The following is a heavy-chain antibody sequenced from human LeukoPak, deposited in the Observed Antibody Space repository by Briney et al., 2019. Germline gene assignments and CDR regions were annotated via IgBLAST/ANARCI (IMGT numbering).Heavy chain of an antibody. D-gene: IGHD2-15*01. J-gene: IGHJ4*02. Sequence: DPSETLSLTCTVSGGSISSGGYYWSWIRQHPGKGLEWIGYIYYSGSTYYNPSLKSRVTISVDTSKNQFSLKLSSVTAADTAVYYCARDSAGGTDYWGQGTLVTVSS. CDR3: ARDSAGGTDY. CDR1: GGSISSGGYY. CDR2: IYYSGST. V-gene: IGHV4-61*08.